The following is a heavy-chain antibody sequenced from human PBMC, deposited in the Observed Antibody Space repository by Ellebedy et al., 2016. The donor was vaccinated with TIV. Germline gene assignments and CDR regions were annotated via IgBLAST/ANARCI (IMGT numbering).Heavy chain of an antibody. CDR3: ARDRTTVTSHYGMDV. CDR2: ISYSGST. J-gene: IGHJ6*02. V-gene: IGHV4-31*03. CDR1: GGSISSGGYY. D-gene: IGHD4-17*01. Sequence: MPSETLSLTCTVSGGSISSGGYYWSWIRQHPGKGLEWIGYISYSGSTYYNPSLKSRVTISVDTSKNQFSLKVSSVTAADTAVYYCARDRTTVTSHYGMDVWGQGTTVTVSS.